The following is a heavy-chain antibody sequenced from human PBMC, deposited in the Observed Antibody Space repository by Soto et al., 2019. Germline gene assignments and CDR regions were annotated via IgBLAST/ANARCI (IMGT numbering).Heavy chain of an antibody. Sequence: QLQLQESGPGLVKPSQTLSLTCTVSGGSINNGHFYWGWIRQPPGKGLEWIGYVYFTGTTYLNPSPKSRITMSFETSKNQFSLKLSSVTAADTAVDYCVRGYYYGSGSLHWFDPWCQGTLVTVSS. CDR3: VRGYYYGSGSLHWFDP. CDR2: VYFTGTT. CDR1: GGSINNGHFY. D-gene: IGHD3-10*01. J-gene: IGHJ5*02. V-gene: IGHV4-30-4*01.